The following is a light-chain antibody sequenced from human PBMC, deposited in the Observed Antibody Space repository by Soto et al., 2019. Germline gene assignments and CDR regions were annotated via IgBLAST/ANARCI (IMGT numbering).Light chain of an antibody. CDR1: QSVSSN. CDR3: QQYNNWPFG. Sequence: EIVMTQSPATLSVSPGERATLSCRASQSVSSNLAWYQQKPGQAPRLLIYGASTRATGIPARFSGSGSGKEFTLTISSLQSEDFAVYYCQQYNNWPFGFGQGTRLEIK. V-gene: IGKV3-15*01. J-gene: IGKJ5*01. CDR2: GAS.